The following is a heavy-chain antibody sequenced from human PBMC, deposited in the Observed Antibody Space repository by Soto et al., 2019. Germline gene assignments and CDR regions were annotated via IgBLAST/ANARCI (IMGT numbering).Heavy chain of an antibody. Sequence: PGESLKISCKGSGYSFTSYFVGWVRQTPGKGLEWMGLIFTRDSETKTSPSFQGHVSFSVDNSINTVYLQWTSLKTTDTGIYFCARGYFDSGHGYDLWGQGTLVTVSS. CDR2: IFTRDSET. V-gene: IGHV5-51*01. D-gene: IGHD3-10*01. J-gene: IGHJ5*02. CDR1: GYSFTSYF. CDR3: ARGYFDSGHGYDL.